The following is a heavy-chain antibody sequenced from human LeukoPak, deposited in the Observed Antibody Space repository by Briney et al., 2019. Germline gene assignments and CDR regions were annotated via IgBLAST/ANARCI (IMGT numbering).Heavy chain of an antibody. CDR1: GVYFSSSGCY. Sequence: SETLSLTCSVSGVYFSSSGCYWGWIRQPPGKGLEWIGSIFYTGNTYYNPSLRSRLSISLDTSKNQFSLKLNSVTAADTAVYYCARGQWYPDYWGQGTLVTVSP. CDR3: ARGQWYPDY. D-gene: IGHD2-2*01. V-gene: IGHV4-39*07. J-gene: IGHJ4*02. CDR2: IFYTGNT.